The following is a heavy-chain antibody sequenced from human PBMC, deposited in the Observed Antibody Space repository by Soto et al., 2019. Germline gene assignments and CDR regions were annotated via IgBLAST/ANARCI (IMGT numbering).Heavy chain of an antibody. D-gene: IGHD3-10*02. V-gene: IGHV4-59*01. CDR2: IYYSGST. CDR1: GGSISSYY. CDR3: ERALCCDY. Sequence: PSETLSLTCTVSGGSISSYYWSWIRQPPGKGLEWIGYIYYSGSTNYNPSLKSRVTISVDTSKNQFSLKLSSVTAADTAVYYCERALCCDYWGQGTLVTVSS. J-gene: IGHJ4*02.